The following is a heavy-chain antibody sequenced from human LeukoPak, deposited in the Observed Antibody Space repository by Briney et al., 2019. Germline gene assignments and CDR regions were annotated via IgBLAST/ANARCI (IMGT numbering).Heavy chain of an antibody. CDR3: ARKRWLQVPWFDP. J-gene: IGHJ5*02. V-gene: IGHV4-34*01. CDR2: INHSGST. Sequence: SETLSLTCAVYGGSFSGYYWSWIRQPPGKGLEWIGEINHSGSTNYNPSLKSRVTISVDTSKNQFSLKLSSVTAADTAVYYCARKRWLQVPWFDPWGRGTLVTVSS. CDR1: GGSFSGYY. D-gene: IGHD5-24*01.